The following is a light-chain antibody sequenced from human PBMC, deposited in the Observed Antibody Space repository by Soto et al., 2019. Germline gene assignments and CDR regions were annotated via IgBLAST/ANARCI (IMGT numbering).Light chain of an antibody. V-gene: IGKV1-39*01. Sequence: DIQMTQSPSSLSASVGDRVTITCRASQSISSYLNWYQQKPGKAPNLLIYAASSLQSGVPSKFSGSGSGTEFTLTISSLQPEDCAPYYCQQSYSSPFTFGSGTKVDIK. CDR3: QQSYSSPFT. CDR1: QSISSY. J-gene: IGKJ3*01. CDR2: AAS.